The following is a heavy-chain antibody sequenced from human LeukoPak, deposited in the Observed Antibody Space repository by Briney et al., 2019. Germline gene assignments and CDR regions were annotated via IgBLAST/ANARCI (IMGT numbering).Heavy chain of an antibody. Sequence: SETLSLTCTVSGGSISSGSYYWSWIRQPAGKGLEWIGRIYTSGSTNYNPSLKSRVTISVDTSKNQFSLKLSSVTAADTAVYYCARDLIGSGSYYGLGSYYYYMDVWGKGTTVTVSS. CDR2: IYTSGST. D-gene: IGHD1-26*01. CDR1: GGSISSGSYY. CDR3: ARDLIGSGSYYGLGSYYYYMDV. J-gene: IGHJ6*03. V-gene: IGHV4-61*02.